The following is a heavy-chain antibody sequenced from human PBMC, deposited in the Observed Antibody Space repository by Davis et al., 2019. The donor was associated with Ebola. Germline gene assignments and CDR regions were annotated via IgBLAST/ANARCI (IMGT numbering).Heavy chain of an antibody. CDR1: GGSISSGGYY. J-gene: IGHJ4*02. Sequence: PSETLSLTCTVSGGSISSGGYYWSWIRQHPGKGLEWIGYIYYSGSTYYNPSLKSRVTISVDTSKNQFSLKLSSVTAADTAVYYCARRDQTYYDSSGPFDYWGQGTLVTVSS. CDR2: IYYSGST. D-gene: IGHD3-22*01. CDR3: ARRDQTYYDSSGPFDY. V-gene: IGHV4-31*03.